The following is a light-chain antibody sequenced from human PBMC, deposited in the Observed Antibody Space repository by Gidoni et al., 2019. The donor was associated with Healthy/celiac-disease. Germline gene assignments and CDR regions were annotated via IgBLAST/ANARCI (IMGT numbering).Light chain of an antibody. Sequence: QSVLTQPPSVSEAPRQRVTISCSGSSATIGNNAVNWYQQLPGKAPKLLIYYDDLLPAGVPDRFSGPKSGTSASLAISSLQAEDEAHYYCAALDDSLNGVVVRGGTKLTVL. J-gene: IGLJ2*01. V-gene: IGLV1-36*01. CDR3: AALDDSLNGVV. CDR1: SATIGNNA. CDR2: YDD.